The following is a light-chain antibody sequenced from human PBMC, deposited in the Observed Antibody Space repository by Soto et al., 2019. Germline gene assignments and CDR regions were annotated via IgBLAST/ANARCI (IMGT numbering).Light chain of an antibody. CDR1: QSVSSSY. CDR3: QQYGSSPLVT. J-gene: IGKJ5*01. V-gene: IGKV3-20*01. Sequence: EIVLTQSPGTLSLSPGERATLSCRASQSVSSSYLAWYQQKPGQPPRLLIYAASSRATGIPDRFSGSGSGTDFTLTIGRLEPEDFAVYYCQQYGSSPLVTFGQGTRLEIK. CDR2: AAS.